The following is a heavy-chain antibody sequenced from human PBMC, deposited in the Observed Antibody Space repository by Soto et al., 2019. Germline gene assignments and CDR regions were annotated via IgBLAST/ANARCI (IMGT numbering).Heavy chain of an antibody. CDR2: IYYSGST. V-gene: IGHV4-31*03. CDR3: ARDRVMTTVTTLVDYYYGMDV. CDR1: GGSISSGGYY. J-gene: IGHJ6*02. Sequence: QVQLQESGPGLVKPSQTLSLTCTVSGGSISSGGYYWSWIRQHPGQGLEWIGYIYYSGSTYYNPSLKSRVTISVDTSKNQFSLKLSSVTAADTAVYYCARDRVMTTVTTLVDYYYGMDVWGQGTTVTVSS. D-gene: IGHD4-17*01.